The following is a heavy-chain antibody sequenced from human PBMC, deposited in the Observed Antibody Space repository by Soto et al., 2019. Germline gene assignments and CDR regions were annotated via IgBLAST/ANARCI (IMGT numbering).Heavy chain of an antibody. CDR3: ARGTIVERPYFYMGV. Sequence: QAQLAQSGGEVKKPGASVRVSCKASGYPFISYGISWVRQATGQGPDWMGWVSGHNGNTYYAQKFQGRVTMTTDTSTNTAYMELRSLGSDDTAVYYCARGTIVERPYFYMGVWGKGTTVTVSS. D-gene: IGHD2-21*01. V-gene: IGHV1-18*01. J-gene: IGHJ6*03. CDR1: GYPFISYG. CDR2: VSGHNGNT.